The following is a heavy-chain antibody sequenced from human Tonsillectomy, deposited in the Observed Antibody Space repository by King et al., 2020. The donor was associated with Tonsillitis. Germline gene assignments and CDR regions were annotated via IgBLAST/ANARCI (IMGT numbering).Heavy chain of an antibody. CDR3: ASTIDGAGDI. CDR1: GFTFSSYW. J-gene: IGHJ3*02. D-gene: IGHD3-10*01. Sequence: VRLVESGGGLVQPGGSLRLSCAASGFTFSSYWMHWVRQAPGKGLVWVSHIKSDGSSTNYADSVKGRFTISRDNAKNTLYLQMNSLRAEDTAVYFCASTIDGAGDIWGQGTMVTVSS. CDR2: IKSDGSST. V-gene: IGHV3-74*01.